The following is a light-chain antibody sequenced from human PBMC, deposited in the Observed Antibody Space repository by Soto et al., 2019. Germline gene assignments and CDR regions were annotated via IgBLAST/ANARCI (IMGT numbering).Light chain of an antibody. J-gene: IGKJ1*01. CDR3: QHYNSYSEA. CDR2: GAS. Sequence: QLTQSPSSLSASVGDRVTITCRASQGISSNLAWYQQKPGRAPKLLIFGASTLQSGVPSRFSGSGSGTDFTLTISSLQPDDFATYYCQHYNSYSEAFGQGTKVELK. CDR1: QGISSN. V-gene: IGKV1-9*01.